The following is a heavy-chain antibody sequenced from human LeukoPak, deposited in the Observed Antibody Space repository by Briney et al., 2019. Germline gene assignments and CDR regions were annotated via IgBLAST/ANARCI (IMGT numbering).Heavy chain of an antibody. CDR2: ISGSGGST. Sequence: PGGSLRLSCAASGFSFYDSAIHWVRQVPGKGLEWVSAISGSGGSTYYADSVKGRFTISRDNSKNTLYLQMNSLRAEDTAVYYCAKDIAAAGFYYGMDVWGQGTTVTVSS. CDR3: AKDIAAAGFYYGMDV. D-gene: IGHD6-13*01. CDR1: GFSFYDSA. V-gene: IGHV3-23*01. J-gene: IGHJ6*02.